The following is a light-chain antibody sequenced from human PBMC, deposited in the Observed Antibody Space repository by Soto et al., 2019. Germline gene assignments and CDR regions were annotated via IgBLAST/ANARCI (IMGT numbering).Light chain of an antibody. CDR2: DAS. CDR3: QQYSSAYT. J-gene: IGKJ2*01. V-gene: IGKV1-5*01. CDR1: QSINNW. Sequence: DIQLTQSPSTLSAFVGDRVTITCRASQSINNWLARYQQKPGEAPKLLIYDASSLESGVPPRFSGSGSGTEFTLTISSLQPDDFATYYCQQYSSAYTFGQGTKLEIK.